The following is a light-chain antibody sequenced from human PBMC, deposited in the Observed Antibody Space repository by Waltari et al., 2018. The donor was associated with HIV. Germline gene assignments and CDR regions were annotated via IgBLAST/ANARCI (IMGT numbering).Light chain of an antibody. CDR3: CSYATSSTSLYV. CDR2: EVS. CDR1: SSDVGNYNL. V-gene: IGLV2-23*02. J-gene: IGLJ1*01. Sequence: QSALTQPASVSGSPGQSITISCIGTSSDVGNYNLFPWSQQPPGKAPKLMIYEVSKRPSGVSNRFSGSKSGNTASLTISGLQADDEADYYCCSYATSSTSLYVFGTGTKVTVL.